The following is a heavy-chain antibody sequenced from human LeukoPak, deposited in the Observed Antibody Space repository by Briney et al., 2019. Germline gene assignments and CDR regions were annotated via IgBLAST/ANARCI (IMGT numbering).Heavy chain of an antibody. J-gene: IGHJ4*02. V-gene: IGHV3-21*04. D-gene: IGHD2-2*01. CDR2: ISSGSTYI. CDR3: SSTSLAWAGFDY. CDR1: GFTFTSYD. Sequence: GGSLRLSCAASGFTFTSYDMHWVRQAPGKGLEWVSFISSGSTYISYADSVKGRFTISRDNAKNSLYLQMNSLRAEDTAVYYCSSTSLAWAGFDYWGQGTLVTVSS.